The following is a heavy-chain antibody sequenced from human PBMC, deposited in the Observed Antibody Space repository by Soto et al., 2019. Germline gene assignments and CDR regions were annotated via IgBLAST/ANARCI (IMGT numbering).Heavy chain of an antibody. CDR1: GLTFNNYG. Sequence: GGCMRLSCAASGLTFNNYGMSWVRQAPGKGLEWVSAITDSGGSTYYADSVKGRCTISRDNSKNTAYLQMNSLRGADTAVYYGAEAATVVTLYYFDNWGQGTMVTVSS. J-gene: IGHJ4*02. CDR2: ITDSGGST. D-gene: IGHD4-17*01. CDR3: AEAATVVTLYYFDN. V-gene: IGHV3-23*01.